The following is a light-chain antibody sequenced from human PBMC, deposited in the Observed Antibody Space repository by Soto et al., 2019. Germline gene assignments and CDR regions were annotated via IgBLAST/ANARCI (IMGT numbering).Light chain of an antibody. J-gene: IGLJ1*01. Sequence: QSVFTQPASVSGSPGQSFTISCTGTSSDVGGYNYVSWYQQHPGKAPKLMIYEVSNRPSGVSNRFSGSKSGNTASLTISGLQAEDEADYYCSSYTSSSPYVFGTGTKVTVL. CDR2: EVS. CDR3: SSYTSSSPYV. CDR1: SSDVGGYNY. V-gene: IGLV2-14*01.